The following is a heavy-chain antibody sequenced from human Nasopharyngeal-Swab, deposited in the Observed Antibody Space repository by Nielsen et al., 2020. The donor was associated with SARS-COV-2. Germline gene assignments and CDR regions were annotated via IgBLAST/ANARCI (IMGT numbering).Heavy chain of an antibody. V-gene: IGHV1-46*01. D-gene: IGHD4-17*01. Sequence: SVKVSCKASGYTFTSYYMHWVRQAPGQGLEWMGIINPSGGSTSYAQKFQGRVTMTRDTSTSTVYMELSSLRSEDTAVYYCARDLTATVTTNYYYGMDVWGQGTTVTVSS. CDR1: GYTFTSYY. J-gene: IGHJ6*02. CDR2: INPSGGST. CDR3: ARDLTATVTTNYYYGMDV.